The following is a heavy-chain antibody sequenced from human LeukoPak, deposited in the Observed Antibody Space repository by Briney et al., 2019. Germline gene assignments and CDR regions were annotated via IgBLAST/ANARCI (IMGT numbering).Heavy chain of an antibody. CDR3: ARHRHPYYDFWSGYYTFQH. CDR1: GGSISSSSYY. CDR2: IYYSGST. Sequence: PSETLSLTCTVSGGSISSSSYYWCWIRQPPGKGLEWIGSIYYSGSTYYNPSLKSRVTISVDTSKNQFSLKLSSVTAADTAVYYCARHRHPYYDFWSGYYTFQHWGQGTLVTVSS. D-gene: IGHD3-3*01. V-gene: IGHV4-39*01. J-gene: IGHJ1*01.